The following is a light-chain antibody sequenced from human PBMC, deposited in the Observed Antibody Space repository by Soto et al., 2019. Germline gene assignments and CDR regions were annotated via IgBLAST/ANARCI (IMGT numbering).Light chain of an antibody. CDR1: QGISTL. V-gene: IGKV1-13*02. CDR3: QHFKSFPIT. CDR2: ESS. J-gene: IGKJ5*01. Sequence: AIQLTQSPSSRSSSLGDRVTITCRASQGISTLLAWYQQKPGKAPKVLIYESSLLQSGVPSRFSGSGSGTDFTLTISSLKPEDFATYYCQHFKSFPITFGQGTRLEIK.